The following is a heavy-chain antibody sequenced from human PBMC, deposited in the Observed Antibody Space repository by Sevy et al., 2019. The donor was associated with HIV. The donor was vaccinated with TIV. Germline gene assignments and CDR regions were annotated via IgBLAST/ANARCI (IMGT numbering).Heavy chain of an antibody. CDR3: ARSDYGDYVAWFDP. V-gene: IGHV3-48*02. Sequence: GGSLRLSCVASGFTFSSSIINWVRQAPGKGLEWVSSISGTGSTIYYADSVKGRFTISRDNAKNSLYLQMHSLRDEDTAVYYCARSDYGDYVAWFDPWGQGTLVTVSS. D-gene: IGHD4-17*01. CDR2: ISGTGSTI. J-gene: IGHJ5*02. CDR1: GFTFSSSI.